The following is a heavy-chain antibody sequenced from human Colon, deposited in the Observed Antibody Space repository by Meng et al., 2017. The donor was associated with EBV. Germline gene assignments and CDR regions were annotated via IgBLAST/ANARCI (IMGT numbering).Heavy chain of an antibody. CDR3: ARVSSGWDYFDY. CDR1: GGGVRSGGYY. Sequence: QWQLQESGPGHVKPSQTLSLTCTVAGGGVRSGGYYWTWLRQHPGQGLEWFGHIYYSGSTFYNPSLKRRVIISIATSKNQFSLNLWSVTAADTAVYYCARVSSGWDYFDYWGQGTLVTVSS. D-gene: IGHD6-19*01. J-gene: IGHJ4*02. V-gene: IGHV4-31*03. CDR2: IYYSGST.